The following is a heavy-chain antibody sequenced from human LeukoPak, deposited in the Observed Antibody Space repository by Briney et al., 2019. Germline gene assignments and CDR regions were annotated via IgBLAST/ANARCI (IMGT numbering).Heavy chain of an antibody. CDR2: IWYDGSNK. CDR3: AREMDYDGSGYPHYYFDY. V-gene: IGHV3-33*01. Sequence: GGSLRLSCGASGFTFSSYGMHWARQAPGKGLEWVAVIWYDGSNKYYVDSVKGRFTISRDNSKNTLYLQMNSLRAEDTAVYYCAREMDYDGSGYPHYYFDYWGQGTLVTVSS. J-gene: IGHJ4*02. CDR1: GFTFSSYG. D-gene: IGHD3-22*01.